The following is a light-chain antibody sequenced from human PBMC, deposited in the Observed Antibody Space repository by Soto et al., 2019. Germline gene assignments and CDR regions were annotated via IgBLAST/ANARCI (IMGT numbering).Light chain of an antibody. Sequence: EIVMTQSPATLSVSPGERATLSCRASQSVSDNLAWYQQKPGQAPRLLIYGASTRATGIPARFSGSGSGTEFTLTISSLQSEDFAVYYCQQSNNWPYTFGQGTKVDIK. CDR2: GAS. CDR1: QSVSDN. J-gene: IGKJ2*01. CDR3: QQSNNWPYT. V-gene: IGKV3-15*01.